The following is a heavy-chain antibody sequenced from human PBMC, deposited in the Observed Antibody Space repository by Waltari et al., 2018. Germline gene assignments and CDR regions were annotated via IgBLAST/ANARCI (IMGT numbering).Heavy chain of an antibody. CDR1: GFAMTSSG. Sequence: QVPLVESGGGVVQPGGSLRLSCAASGFAMTSSGVHWVRQAPGKGLEWVTFGRFDGNNEFYADSVTGRFSISRDTSKNTLYLHMNSLRVEDTAVYYCAKDLSYGPDYWGQGTLVTVSS. CDR2: GRFDGNNE. J-gene: IGHJ4*02. V-gene: IGHV3-30*02. CDR3: AKDLSYGPDY. D-gene: IGHD3-10*01.